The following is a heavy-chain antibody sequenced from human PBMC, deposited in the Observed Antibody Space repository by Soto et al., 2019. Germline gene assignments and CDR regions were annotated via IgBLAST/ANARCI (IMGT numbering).Heavy chain of an antibody. D-gene: IGHD4-17*01. V-gene: IGHV3-7*03. J-gene: IGHJ4*02. CDR1: GFTFSNYW. Sequence: GGSLRLSCVASGFTFSNYWMTWVRQAPGKGLEWVANIKQDGIEKLYVGSVKGRFTVSRDNAENSLHLDMNSLRAEDTAVYYCARSMTAVTIIDYWGQGTLVTVS. CDR3: ARSMTAVTIIDY. CDR2: IKQDGIEK.